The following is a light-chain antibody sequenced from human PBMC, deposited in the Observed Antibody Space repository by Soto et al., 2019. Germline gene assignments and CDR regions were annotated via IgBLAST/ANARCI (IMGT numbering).Light chain of an antibody. CDR1: SSEVGSYNR. CDR2: EVS. Sequence: QSVLTQPPSVSGSPGQSVTISCTGTSSEVGSYNRVSWYQQPPGTAPKLLIYEVSTRPSGVPDRFSGSKSGNTASLTISGLQAVYEADSYCSSYTSTSTYVFGPGTKGTVL. V-gene: IGLV2-18*02. J-gene: IGLJ1*01. CDR3: SSYTSTSTYV.